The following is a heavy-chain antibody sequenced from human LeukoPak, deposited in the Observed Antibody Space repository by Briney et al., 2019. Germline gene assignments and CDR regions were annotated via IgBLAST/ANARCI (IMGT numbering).Heavy chain of an antibody. D-gene: IGHD3-10*01. V-gene: IGHV3-23*01. CDR1: GFTFSTYA. Sequence: GGFLRLSCAASGFTFSTYAMSWVRQAPGKGLEWVSALTSGGSGGVTYYADSVKGRFIISRDNSMNTLYLQMNSLRAEDTAVYYCAKDYGSGSYFDYWGQGTLVTVSS. CDR2: LTSGGSGGVT. J-gene: IGHJ4*02. CDR3: AKDYGSGSYFDY.